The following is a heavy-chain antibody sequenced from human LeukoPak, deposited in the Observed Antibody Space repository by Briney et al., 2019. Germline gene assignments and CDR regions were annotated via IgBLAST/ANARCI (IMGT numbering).Heavy chain of an antibody. D-gene: IGHD4-17*01. CDR3: AREDGDYPYYFDY. J-gene: IGHJ4*02. V-gene: IGHV3-33*01. CDR1: GFTFSSYG. CDR2: IRYDGSNK. Sequence: GRSLRLSCAASGFTFSSYGMHWVRQAPGKGLEWVAVIRYDGSNKYYADSVKGRFTISRDNSKNTLYLQMNSLRAEDTAVYYCAREDGDYPYYFDYWGQGTLVTVSS.